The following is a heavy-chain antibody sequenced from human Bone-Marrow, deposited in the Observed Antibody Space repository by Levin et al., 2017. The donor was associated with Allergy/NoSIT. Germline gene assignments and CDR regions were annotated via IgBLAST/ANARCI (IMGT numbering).Heavy chain of an antibody. Sequence: GESLKISCAASGFTFTTYGMHWVRQAPGKGLEWVAVVWHDGRKKFHADSVRGRLTISRDNDENTVSLQMNNLRVEDTAVYYCVRDSGLYGLDVWGQGTTVIVSS. J-gene: IGHJ6*02. V-gene: IGHV3-33*01. CDR3: VRDSGLYGLDV. D-gene: IGHD5-12*01. CDR2: VWHDGRKK. CDR1: GFTFTTYG.